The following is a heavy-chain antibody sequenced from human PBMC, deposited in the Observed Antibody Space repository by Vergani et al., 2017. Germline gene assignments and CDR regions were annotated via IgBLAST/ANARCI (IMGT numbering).Heavy chain of an antibody. D-gene: IGHD1/OR15-1a*01. CDR1: GFAFSTYW. J-gene: IGHJ4*02. V-gene: IGHV3-7*01. CDR3: ATENWYSLDY. Sequence: EVQLVESGGDLVQPGGSLKLSCAASGFAFSTYWMAWVRQAPGKRLEWVAYINQDGTNKDYIDSVKGRLTISRDNAKHSLYLQMTNLRAEDTAVYYCATENWYSLDYWGQGTLVTVSS. CDR2: INQDGTNK.